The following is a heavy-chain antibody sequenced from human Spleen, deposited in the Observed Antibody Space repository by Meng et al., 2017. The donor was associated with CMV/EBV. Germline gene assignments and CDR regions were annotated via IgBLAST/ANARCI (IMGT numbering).Heavy chain of an antibody. Sequence: RTCSVYGGSFSGYYWSWIRQPPGKGLEWIGEINHSGSTNYNPSLKSRVTISVDTSKNQFSLKLSSVTAADTAVYYCASGFLGPIDYWGQGTLVTVSS. D-gene: IGHD2/OR15-2a*01. J-gene: IGHJ4*02. V-gene: IGHV4-34*01. CDR2: INHSGST. CDR3: ASGFLGPIDY. CDR1: GGSFSGYY.